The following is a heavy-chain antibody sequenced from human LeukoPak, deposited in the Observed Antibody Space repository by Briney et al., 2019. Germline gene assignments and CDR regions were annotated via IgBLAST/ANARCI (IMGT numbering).Heavy chain of an antibody. V-gene: IGHV3-48*01. Sequence: SLRLSCAGSGFTFSTHSMNWVRQAPGKGLEWVSFTSSSSTTIYHADSVKGRFTISRDNAKNSLILQMDSLRAEDTAVYYCARSMISFGGAVDYWGQGALVTVSS. CDR3: ARSMISFGGAVDY. D-gene: IGHD3-16*01. CDR1: GFTFSTHS. J-gene: IGHJ4*02. CDR2: TSSSSTTI.